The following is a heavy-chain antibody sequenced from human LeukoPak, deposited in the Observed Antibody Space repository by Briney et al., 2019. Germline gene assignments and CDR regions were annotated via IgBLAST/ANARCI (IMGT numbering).Heavy chain of an antibody. V-gene: IGHV1-69*05. Sequence: ASVKVSCKASGGTFSSYAISWVRQAPGQGLEWMGRIIPIFGTANYAQKFQGRVTITTDESTSTAYMELSSPRSEDTAVYYCAPAPITMVRGVITSDAFDIWGQGTMVTVSS. CDR3: APAPITMVRGVITSDAFDI. CDR1: GGTFSSYA. CDR2: IIPIFGTA. D-gene: IGHD3-10*01. J-gene: IGHJ3*02.